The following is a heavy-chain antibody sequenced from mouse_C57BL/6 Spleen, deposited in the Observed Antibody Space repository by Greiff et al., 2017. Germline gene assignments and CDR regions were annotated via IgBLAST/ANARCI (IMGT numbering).Heavy chain of an antibody. Sequence: QVQLQQSGAELARPGASVKLSCKASGYTFTSYGISWVKQRTGQGLEWIGDIYPSSGHTYYNEKFKGKATLTADKSSSTAYMELRSLTSEDSAVYSCARSGYDGEDDMDYWGQGTSVTVSS. CDR3: ARSGYDGEDDMDY. D-gene: IGHD2-2*01. V-gene: IGHV1-81*01. CDR1: GYTFTSYG. CDR2: IYPSSGHT. J-gene: IGHJ4*01.